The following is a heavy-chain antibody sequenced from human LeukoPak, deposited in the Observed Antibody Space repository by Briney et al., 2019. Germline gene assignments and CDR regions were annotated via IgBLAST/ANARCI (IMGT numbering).Heavy chain of an antibody. CDR1: GFTFSSYE. Sequence: GGSLRLSCAASGFTFSSYEMNWVRQAPGKGLEWVSYISSSGSTIYYADSVKGRFTISRDNAKNSLYLLMNNLIADDTAVYYCVRALTDYDRNFDYWGQGTLVTVSS. J-gene: IGHJ4*02. CDR2: ISSSGSTI. CDR3: VRALTDYDRNFDY. D-gene: IGHD4-17*01. V-gene: IGHV3-48*03.